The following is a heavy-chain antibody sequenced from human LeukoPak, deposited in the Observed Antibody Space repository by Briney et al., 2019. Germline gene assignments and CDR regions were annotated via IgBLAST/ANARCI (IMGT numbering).Heavy chain of an antibody. V-gene: IGHV3-30-3*01. D-gene: IGHD6-19*01. J-gene: IGHJ4*02. CDR3: ARDLYGSGDY. CDR1: RFTFSSYD. CDR2: ISYDGSNK. Sequence: PGGSLRLSCGASRFTFSSYDMHWVRQAPGKGREWVAVISYDGSNKYYAASVRGRFTITTDNSKNTLYLQMNSLISEDTAVYYCARDLYGSGDYWGQGTLVTVSS.